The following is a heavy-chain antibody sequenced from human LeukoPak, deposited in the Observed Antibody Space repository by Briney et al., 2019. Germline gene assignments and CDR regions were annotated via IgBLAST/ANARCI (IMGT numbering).Heavy chain of an antibody. J-gene: IGHJ3*02. Sequence: SETLSLTCAVYGGSFSGYYWSWIRQPPGKGLEWIGSLYSGGLTYYNPSLKSRVTISVDTSKNQFSLKVTSVTAADTAVYSCASGGYSSGWYGSFDIWGQGTVVTVSS. CDR3: ASGGYSSGWYGSFDI. D-gene: IGHD6-19*01. CDR1: GGSFSGYY. CDR2: LYSGGLT. V-gene: IGHV4-34*01.